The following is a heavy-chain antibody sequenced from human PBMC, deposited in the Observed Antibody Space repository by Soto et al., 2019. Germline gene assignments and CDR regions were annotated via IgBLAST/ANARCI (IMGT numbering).Heavy chain of an antibody. J-gene: IGHJ6*02. D-gene: IGHD2-2*01. V-gene: IGHV1-69*01. CDR2: IIPISGTA. Sequence: QVQLVQSGAEVKKPGSSVKVSCKASGGTFSSYAISWVRQAPGQGLEWMGGIIPISGTANYAQKFQGRVTITADEYTSTAYMELSSLRSEDTAVYYCARSQGSSTSLDIYYYYYYGMDVGGQGTTVTVSS. CDR1: GGTFSSYA. CDR3: ARSQGSSTSLDIYYYYYYGMDV.